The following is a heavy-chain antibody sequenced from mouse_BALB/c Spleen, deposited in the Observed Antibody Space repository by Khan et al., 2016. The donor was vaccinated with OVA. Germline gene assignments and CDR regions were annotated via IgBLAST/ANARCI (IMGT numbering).Heavy chain of an antibody. Sequence: EVELVESGGDLVNPGGSLKLTCAASGFTFSTYGMSWVRQTPDKRLEWVATISTGGSYTYYPHSVKGRFTISRDNAKNTLYLQMSSLKSEDTAMFYCTRLAYYYDSEGFAYWGQGTLVTVSA. CDR3: TRLAYYYDSEGFAY. J-gene: IGHJ3*01. CDR2: ISTGGSYT. D-gene: IGHD1-1*01. CDR1: GFTFSTYG. V-gene: IGHV5-6*01.